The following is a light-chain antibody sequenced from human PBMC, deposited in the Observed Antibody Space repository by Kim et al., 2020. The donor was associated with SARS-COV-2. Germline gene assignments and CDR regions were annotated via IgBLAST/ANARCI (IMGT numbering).Light chain of an antibody. V-gene: IGKV1-5*01. Sequence: ASVGDRVTTTCRASQSIGGWLAWYQQKPGKAPKLLIYDASSVESGVPSRFSGSGSWTEFTLTISSLQPDDSATYYCQHHSTYPITFGQGTRLEIK. CDR3: QHHSTYPIT. CDR2: DAS. CDR1: QSIGGW. J-gene: IGKJ5*01.